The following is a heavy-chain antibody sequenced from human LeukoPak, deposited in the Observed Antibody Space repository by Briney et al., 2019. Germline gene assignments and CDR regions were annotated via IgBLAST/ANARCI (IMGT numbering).Heavy chain of an antibody. CDR1: GFTVSSNY. CDR3: AKDKFSPILGILHY. CDR2: IYSGGST. J-gene: IGHJ4*02. Sequence: GGSLRLSCAASGFTVSSNYMSWVRQAPGKGLEWVSVIYSGGSTYYADSVKGRFTISRDNSKNTLYLQMNSLRAEDTAVYYCAKDKFSPILGILHYWGQGTLVTVSS. D-gene: IGHD1-26*01. V-gene: IGHV3-53*01.